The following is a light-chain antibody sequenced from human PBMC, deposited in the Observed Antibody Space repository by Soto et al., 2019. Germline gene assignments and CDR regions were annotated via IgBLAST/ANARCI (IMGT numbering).Light chain of an antibody. V-gene: IGKV1-17*01. CDR3: LQHNSDPWT. Sequence: DIQMTQSPSSLSASVGDRVTLTCRVSQDIKDHLGWYQQKPGKAPKSLIYVASRLQSGVPPRFSGRGSGTEFTLTISSLEPEDLAAYVCLQHNSDPWTFGQGTKVEI. J-gene: IGKJ1*01. CDR1: QDIKDH. CDR2: VAS.